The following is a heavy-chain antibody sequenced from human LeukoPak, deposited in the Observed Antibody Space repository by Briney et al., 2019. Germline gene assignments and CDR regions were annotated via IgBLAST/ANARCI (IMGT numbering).Heavy chain of an antibody. CDR1: GFTFNNYE. CDR2: IKQDGSEM. J-gene: IGHJ3*02. D-gene: IGHD3-22*01. Sequence: GGSLRLSCAASGFTFNNYEMNWVRQAPGKGLEWVANIKQDGSEMYYVDSVKGRFTISRDNTKNSLFLHMSSLRVEDTAVYFCASSYFDNSLHAYDIWGQGTMVTVSS. V-gene: IGHV3-7*01. CDR3: ASSYFDNSLHAYDI.